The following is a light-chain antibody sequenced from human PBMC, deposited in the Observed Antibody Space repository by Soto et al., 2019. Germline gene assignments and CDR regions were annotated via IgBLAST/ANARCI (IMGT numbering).Light chain of an antibody. J-gene: IGKJ4*02. CDR2: AAS. CDR3: FHHHSYPRT. Sequence: DIQMTQSPSSLSASVGDRATITCRASQDIRNDLGWYQQKPAKAPKRLIYAASRLQSGVPSRFSGSGAGAEFTLTIPSLQPEDFAAYYCFHHHSYPRTFGGGTRVEIK. CDR1: QDIRND. V-gene: IGKV1-17*01.